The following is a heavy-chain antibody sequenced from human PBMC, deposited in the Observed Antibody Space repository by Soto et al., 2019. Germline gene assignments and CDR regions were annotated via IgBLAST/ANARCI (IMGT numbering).Heavy chain of an antibody. CDR1: GYTLTELS. CDR2: FDPEDGET. D-gene: IGHD5-12*01. J-gene: IGHJ4*02. Sequence: GASVKVSCKVSGYTLTELSMHWVRQAPGKGLEWMGGFDPEDGETIYAQKFQGRVTMTEDTSTDTAYVELSSLRSEDTAVYYRATDARWLQLGGFDYWGQGTLVTVSS. CDR3: ATDARWLQLGGFDY. V-gene: IGHV1-24*01.